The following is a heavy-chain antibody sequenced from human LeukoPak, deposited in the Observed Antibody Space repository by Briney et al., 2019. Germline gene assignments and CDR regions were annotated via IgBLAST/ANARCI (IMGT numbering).Heavy chain of an antibody. J-gene: IGHJ4*02. CDR1: GGSISSSSYY. D-gene: IGHD6-19*01. CDR3: ARFRWLGFDY. V-gene: IGHV4-39*07. Sequence: SETLSLTCTVSGGSISSSSYYWGWIRQPPGKGLEWIGSIYYSGSTYYNPSLKSRVTISVDTSKNQFSLKLSSVTAADTAVYYCARFRWLGFDYWGQGTLVTVSS. CDR2: IYYSGST.